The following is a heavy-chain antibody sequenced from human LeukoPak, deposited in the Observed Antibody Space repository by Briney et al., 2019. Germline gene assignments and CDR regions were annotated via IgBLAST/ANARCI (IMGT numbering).Heavy chain of an antibody. CDR2: IYTSGST. D-gene: IGHD3-3*02. V-gene: IGHV4-4*07. Sequence: SETLSLTCTVSAGSISSYYWSWVRQPAGKGLEWIGRIYTSGSTNYNPSLKSRVTMSVDTSKNQFSLKLSSVTAADTAVYYCARDLIFGVVKAFDIWGQGTMVTVSS. CDR3: ARDLIFGVVKAFDI. CDR1: AGSISSYY. J-gene: IGHJ3*02.